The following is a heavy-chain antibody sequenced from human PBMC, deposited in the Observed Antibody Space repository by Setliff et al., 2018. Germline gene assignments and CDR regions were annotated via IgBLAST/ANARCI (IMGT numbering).Heavy chain of an antibody. CDR2: IKQDGSEK. D-gene: IGHD6-19*01. J-gene: IGHJ4*02. CDR3: ARETAVAGTMEFDY. CDR1: GFTFSSYW. Sequence: HPGGSLRLSCAASGFTFSSYWMSWGRQAPGKGLEWVANIKQDGSEKYYVDSVKGRFTISRDNAKNSLYLQMNSLRAEYTAVYYCARETAVAGTMEFDYWGQGTLVTVSS. V-gene: IGHV3-7*01.